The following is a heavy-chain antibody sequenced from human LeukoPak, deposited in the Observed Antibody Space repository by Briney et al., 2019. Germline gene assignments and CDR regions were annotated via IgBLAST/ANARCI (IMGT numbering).Heavy chain of an antibody. CDR3: ARDTTMVRDNDAFDI. D-gene: IGHD3-10*01. J-gene: IGHJ3*02. CDR1: GGSISSGSYY. V-gene: IGHV4-61*02. Sequence: PSQTLSLTCTVSGGSISSGSYYWSWIRQPAGKGLEWIGRIYTSGSTNYNPSLKSRVTISVDTSKNQFSLKLSSVTAADTAVYYCARDTTMVRDNDAFDIWGQGTMVTVSS. CDR2: IYTSGST.